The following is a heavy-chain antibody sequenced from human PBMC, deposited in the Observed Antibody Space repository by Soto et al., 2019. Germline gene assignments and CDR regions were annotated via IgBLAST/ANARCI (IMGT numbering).Heavy chain of an antibody. CDR3: AGGVSRATPFDY. V-gene: IGHV3-66*01. Sequence: EVQLVESGGGLVQPGGSLRLSCAASAFTVSNNYMNWVRQAPGKGLEWVSVIYSGGSTYYADSVKGRFTISRDNSKNTLYLQMNSLTAEDTAVYYCAGGVSRATPFDYWGQGTLVTVSS. CDR2: IYSGGST. CDR1: AFTVSNNY. J-gene: IGHJ4*02. D-gene: IGHD1-26*01.